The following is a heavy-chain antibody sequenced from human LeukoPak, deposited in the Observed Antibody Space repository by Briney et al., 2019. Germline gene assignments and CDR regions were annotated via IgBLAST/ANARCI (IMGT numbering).Heavy chain of an antibody. CDR2: ISVSGGST. CDR3: AAGDGLSVES. CDR1: GFTFISYA. J-gene: IGHJ4*02. V-gene: IGHV3-23*01. D-gene: IGHD3-16*02. Sequence: GGSLRLSCAASGFTFISYAMSWVRQAPGKWLEWVSAISVSGGSTYYAYSVKGRFTISRDRSSHPLYRHMNSLRAEDTAVYYCAAGDGLSVESWGEGTL.